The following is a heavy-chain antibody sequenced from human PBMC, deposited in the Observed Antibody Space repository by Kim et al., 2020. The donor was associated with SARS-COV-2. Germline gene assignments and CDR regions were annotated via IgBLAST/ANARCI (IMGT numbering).Heavy chain of an antibody. CDR3: ARDSSYYYDSSGFGFDP. Sequence: VKGRFTISRDNSKNTLYLQMNSLRAEDTAVYYCARDSSYYYDSSGFGFDPWGQGTLVTVSS. D-gene: IGHD3-22*01. V-gene: IGHV3-30*01. J-gene: IGHJ5*02.